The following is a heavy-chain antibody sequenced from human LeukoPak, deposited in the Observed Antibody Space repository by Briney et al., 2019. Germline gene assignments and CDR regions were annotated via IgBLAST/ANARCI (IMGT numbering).Heavy chain of an antibody. D-gene: IGHD3-22*01. CDR2: IRYDGSNK. J-gene: IGHJ3*02. CDR3: AKDGNYSSGFQISGGDDAFYI. Sequence: GGSVRLSCAASGFTFSSYGMHWVRQAPGKGLEWVAFIRYDGSNKYYADSVKGRFTISRDNSKNTLYLQMNSLRAEDTAVYYCAKDGNYSSGFQISGGDDAFYIWGQGTMVTVSS. V-gene: IGHV3-30*02. CDR1: GFTFSSYG.